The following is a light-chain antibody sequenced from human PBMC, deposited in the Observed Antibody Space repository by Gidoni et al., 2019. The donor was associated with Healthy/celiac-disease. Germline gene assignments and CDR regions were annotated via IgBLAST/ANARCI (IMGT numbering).Light chain of an antibody. CDR3: QQYNNWWT. Sequence: EIVMTQSPATLSVSPGERATLSCRASQSVSSNLAWYQQKPGQAPRLLIYGASTRATGIPASFSGGGSGTEFTLTISSLQSEDFAVYYCQQYNNWWTFGQGTKVAIK. J-gene: IGKJ1*01. CDR1: QSVSSN. CDR2: GAS. V-gene: IGKV3-15*01.